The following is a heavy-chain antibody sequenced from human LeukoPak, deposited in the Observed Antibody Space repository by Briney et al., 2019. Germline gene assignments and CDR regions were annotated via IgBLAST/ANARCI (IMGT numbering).Heavy chain of an antibody. V-gene: IGHV1-18*01. CDR2: ISAYNGNT. CDR3: ARAASASYFDY. D-gene: IGHD6-19*01. J-gene: IGHJ4*02. CDR1: GYTFTSYG. Sequence: ASVKVSCKASGYTFTSYGISWVRQAPGQGLEWMGWISAYNGNTNSVQKLQGRVTMTTDTSTSTAYMELRSLRSDGTAVYYCARAASASYFDYWGQGTLVTVSS.